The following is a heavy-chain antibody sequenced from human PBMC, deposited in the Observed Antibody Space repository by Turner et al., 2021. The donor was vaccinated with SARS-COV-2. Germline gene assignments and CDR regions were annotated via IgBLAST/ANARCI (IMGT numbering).Heavy chain of an antibody. CDR2: IITGCNTI. J-gene: IGHJ6*02. CDR1: GSSVSSYS. D-gene: IGHD2-15*01. Sequence: LLVESGGGLVPPGGPLCLSCSAVGSSVSSYSIHWVRQAPAKGLGWLSYIITGCNTIFYADSVEGRFNISRNNAKNSLYLQMYTLRAEDTAVYYCARDLGGGTFYYYYSMDVWGQGTTVAVSS. CDR3: ARDLGGGTFYYYYSMDV. V-gene: IGHV3-48*01.